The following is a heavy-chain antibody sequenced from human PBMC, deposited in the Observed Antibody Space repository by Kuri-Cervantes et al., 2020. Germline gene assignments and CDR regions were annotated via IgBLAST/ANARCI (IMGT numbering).Heavy chain of an antibody. CDR2: IYYSGST. J-gene: IGHJ4*02. CDR1: GGSISSSSYY. Sequence: GSLRLSCTVSGGSISSSSYYWGWIRQPPGKGLEWIGSIYYSGSTYYNPSLKSRVTISVDTSKNQFSLKLSSVTAADTAVYYCATLTTLRYFDWLSPRVYFDYWGQGTLVTVSS. CDR3: ATLTTLRYFDWLSPRVYFDY. D-gene: IGHD3-9*01. V-gene: IGHV4-39*07.